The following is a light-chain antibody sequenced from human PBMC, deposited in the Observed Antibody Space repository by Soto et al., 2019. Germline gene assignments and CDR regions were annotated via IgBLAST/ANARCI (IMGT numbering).Light chain of an antibody. Sequence: QSVLTQPASVSGSPGQSITISCTGTSRDVGSYDLVSWYQQHPGKAPKLMIYEGSQRPSGVSNRFSGSKSGNTASLTISGLQAEDEADYYCCSYAPSDTLVFGGGTKVTVL. V-gene: IGLV2-23*01. CDR2: EGS. CDR1: SRDVGSYDL. J-gene: IGLJ2*01. CDR3: CSYAPSDTLV.